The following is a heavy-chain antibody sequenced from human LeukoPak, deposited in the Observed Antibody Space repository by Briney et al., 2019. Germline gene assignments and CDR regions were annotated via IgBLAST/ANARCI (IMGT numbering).Heavy chain of an antibody. D-gene: IGHD3-10*01. CDR3: AGDPGYYYGSGRNWFDP. Sequence: GGSLRLSCAASGFTFSSYAMHWVRQAPGKGLEWVAVISYDGSNKYYADSVKGRFTISRDNSKNTLYLQMNSLRAEDTAVYYCAGDPGYYYGSGRNWFDPWGQGTLVTVSS. CDR2: ISYDGSNK. CDR1: GFTFSSYA. V-gene: IGHV3-30*04. J-gene: IGHJ5*02.